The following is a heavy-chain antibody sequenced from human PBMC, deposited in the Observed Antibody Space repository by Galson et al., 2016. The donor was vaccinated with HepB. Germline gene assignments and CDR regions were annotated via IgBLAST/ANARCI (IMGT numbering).Heavy chain of an antibody. Sequence: SPRLSCAASGLRFNNCGMHWVRQAPGKGLEWVALKAYDGTHENYAESVKGRFTISRDNSKSMLDLHMNSLRPEDTAVYYCAKDGLMAANTEPSFDFGGQGTLVTFSS. CDR1: GLRFNNCG. V-gene: IGHV3-30*18. CDR3: AKDGLMAANTEPSFDF. CDR2: KAYDGTHE. J-gene: IGHJ4*02. D-gene: IGHD2-8*01.